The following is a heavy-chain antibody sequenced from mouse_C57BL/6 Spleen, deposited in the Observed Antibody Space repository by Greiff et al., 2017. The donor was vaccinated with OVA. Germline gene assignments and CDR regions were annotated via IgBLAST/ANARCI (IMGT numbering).Heavy chain of an antibody. D-gene: IGHD3-2*02. CDR3: ARPRQLRPHYFDY. CDR1: GYTFTDYY. CDR2: INPNNGGT. V-gene: IGHV1-26*01. J-gene: IGHJ2*01. Sequence: EVQLQQSGPELVKPGASVKISCKASGYTFTDYYMNWVKQSHGKSLEWIGDINPNNGGTSYNQKFKGKATLTVDKSSSTAYMELRSLTSEDSAVYYCARPRQLRPHYFDYWGQGTTLTVSS.